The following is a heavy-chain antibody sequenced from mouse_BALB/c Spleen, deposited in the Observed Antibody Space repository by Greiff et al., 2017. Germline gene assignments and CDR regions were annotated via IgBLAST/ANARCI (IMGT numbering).Heavy chain of an antibody. CDR2: IDPANGNT. CDR3: ASLSTGFAY. CDR1: GFNIKDTY. J-gene: IGHJ3*01. V-gene: IGHV14-3*02. Sequence: VQLKESGAELVKPGASVKLSCTASGFNIKDTYMHWVKQRPEQGLEWIGRIDPANGNTKYDPKFQGKATITADTSSNTAYLQLSSLTSEDTAVYYCASLSTGFAYWGQGTLVTVSA. D-gene: IGHD1-1*01.